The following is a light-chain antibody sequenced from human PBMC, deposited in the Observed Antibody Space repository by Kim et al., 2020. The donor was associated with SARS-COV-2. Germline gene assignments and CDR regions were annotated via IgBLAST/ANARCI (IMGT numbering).Light chain of an antibody. CDR1: RSISSY. Sequence: PGEVAPTTCRASRSISSYLAWYQQNPGQAPRLLIYDASIRATGIPARFSGSGSGTDFTLTIRSLEPEDFAVYYCQQRSDWPPLTFGGGTKVDIK. J-gene: IGKJ4*01. CDR2: DAS. CDR3: QQRSDWPPLT. V-gene: IGKV3-11*01.